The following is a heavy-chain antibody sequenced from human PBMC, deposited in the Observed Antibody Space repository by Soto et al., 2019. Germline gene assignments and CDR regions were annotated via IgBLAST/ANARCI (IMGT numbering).Heavy chain of an antibody. Sequence: QVQLVQSGAEVKKPGSSVKVSCKASGGTFSSYAISWVRQAPGQGLEWMGGIIPIFGTANYAQKFQGRVTITADKSTSTAYMELSSLRSEDTAVYYCARARAPYSSSWYAYFDYWGQGTLFTVSS. CDR1: GGTFSSYA. D-gene: IGHD6-13*01. J-gene: IGHJ4*02. V-gene: IGHV1-69*06. CDR2: IIPIFGTA. CDR3: ARARAPYSSSWYAYFDY.